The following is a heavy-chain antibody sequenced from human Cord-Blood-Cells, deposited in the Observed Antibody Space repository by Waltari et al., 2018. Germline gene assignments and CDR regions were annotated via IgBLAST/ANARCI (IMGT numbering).Heavy chain of an antibody. Sequence: QVQLVQSGAEVKKPGASVTVSCKASGYTFTRSGISWVRQAPGQGLGWMGWLSAYNGNTNYAQKPQGRVTRTTDTPTSRAYVERRGLGSDDTAVDYCARGPGGGSSWYYYYDGMDVGGQGTTVTVSS. CDR3: ARGPGGGSSWYYYYDGMDV. D-gene: IGHD6-13*01. CDR2: LSAYNGNT. V-gene: IGHV1-18*01. CDR1: GYTFTRSG. J-gene: IGHJ6*02.